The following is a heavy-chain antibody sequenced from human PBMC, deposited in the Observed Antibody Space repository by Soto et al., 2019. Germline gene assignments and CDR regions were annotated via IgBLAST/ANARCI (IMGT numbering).Heavy chain of an antibody. CDR2: IRYSTSNI. CDR3: ARDPPVVVPAAIDAFDI. V-gene: IGHV3-48*01. CDR1: GFTFSSYG. J-gene: IGHJ3*02. D-gene: IGHD2-2*01. Sequence: GSLRLSCAASGFTFSSYGIHWVRQAPGKGLEWVSYIRYSTSNIYYADSVKGRFTISRDNAKNSLYLQMNSLRAEDTAVYYCARDPPVVVPAAIDAFDIWGQGTMVTVSS.